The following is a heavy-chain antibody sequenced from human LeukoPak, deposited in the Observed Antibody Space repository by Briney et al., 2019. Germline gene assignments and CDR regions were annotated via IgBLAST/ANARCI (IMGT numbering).Heavy chain of an antibody. CDR1: GGSISSYY. D-gene: IGHD3-10*01. J-gene: IGHJ4*02. CDR3: ARDGGTGSGRPTFDY. V-gene: IGHV4-59*01. Sequence: PSETLSLTCTVSGGSISSYYWSWIRRPPGKGLEWIGYIYYSGSTNYNPSLKSRVTISVDTSKNQFSLKLSSVTAADTAVYYCARDGGTGSGRPTFDYWGQGTLVTVSS. CDR2: IYYSGST.